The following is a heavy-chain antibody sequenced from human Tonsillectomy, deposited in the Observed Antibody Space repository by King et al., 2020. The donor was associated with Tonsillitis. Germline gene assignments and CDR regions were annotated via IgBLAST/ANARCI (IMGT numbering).Heavy chain of an antibody. V-gene: IGHV3-74*01. Sequence: VQLVESGGGLVQPGGSLRLSCAASGFTFSSYWMHWVRQAPGKGLVWVSRSNSDGSGTNYADCVKGRFTISRDNAKNTLYLQMNSLRAEDTAVYYCARDRLYSGYANDPLDYWGQGTLVTVSS. CDR2: SNSDGSGT. D-gene: IGHD5-12*01. CDR1: GFTFSSYW. J-gene: IGHJ4*02. CDR3: ARDRLYSGYANDPLDY.